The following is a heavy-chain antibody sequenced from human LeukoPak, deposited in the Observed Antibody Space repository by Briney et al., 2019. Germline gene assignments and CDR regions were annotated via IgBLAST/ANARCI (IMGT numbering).Heavy chain of an antibody. CDR3: ARSYGDYVWFSAFDI. Sequence: SETLSLTCAVYGGSFSGYYWSWFRQPPGKGLEWIGEINHSGSTNYNPSLKSRVTISVDASKNQFSLKLSSVTAADTAVYYCARSYGDYVWFSAFDIWGQGTMVTVSS. J-gene: IGHJ3*02. CDR1: GGSFSGYY. CDR2: INHSGST. D-gene: IGHD4-17*01. V-gene: IGHV4-34*01.